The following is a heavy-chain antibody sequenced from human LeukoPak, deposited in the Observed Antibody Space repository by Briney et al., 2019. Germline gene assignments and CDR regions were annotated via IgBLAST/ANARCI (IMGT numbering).Heavy chain of an antibody. V-gene: IGHV3-21*01. J-gene: IGHJ4*02. CDR2: ISSSSSYI. D-gene: IGHD1-26*01. CDR1: GFTFSSYT. Sequence: GGSLSLSCAASGFTFSSYTMNWVRQAPGKGLEWVSSISSSSSYIYYADSVKGRFTISRDNAKNALYLQMNSLRAEDTAVYYCARDLGEPAPLDWGQGTLVTVSS. CDR3: ARDLGEPAPLD.